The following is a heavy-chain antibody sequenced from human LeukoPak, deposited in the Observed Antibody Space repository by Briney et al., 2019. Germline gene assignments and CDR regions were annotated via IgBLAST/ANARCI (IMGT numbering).Heavy chain of an antibody. J-gene: IGHJ6*02. D-gene: IGHD3-22*01. CDR1: GFTLRTYS. V-gene: IGHV3-21*01. Sequence: TGGSLRLSCAASGFTLRTYSINWVRQAPGKGLEWVSSISRSSDYISYADSVKGRFTISRDNAKNSLYLQMNSLRAEDTAVYYCARDLNYYDSSTYDPYYGMDVWGQGTTVTVSS. CDR2: ISRSSDYI. CDR3: ARDLNYYDSSTYDPYYGMDV.